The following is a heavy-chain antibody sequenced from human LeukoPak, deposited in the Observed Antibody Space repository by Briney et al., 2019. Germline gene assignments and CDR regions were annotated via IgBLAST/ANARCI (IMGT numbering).Heavy chain of an antibody. Sequence: GGSLRLSCAASGFTLSSYGMHWVRQAPGRGLEWVAVIWYDGSNKYYADSVKGRFTISRDNSKNTLYLQMNSLRAEDTAVYYCARGITGPYYYYGMDVWGQGTTVTVSS. CDR3: ARGITGPYYYYGMDV. CDR1: GFTLSSYG. J-gene: IGHJ6*02. V-gene: IGHV3-33*01. D-gene: IGHD1-20*01. CDR2: IWYDGSNK.